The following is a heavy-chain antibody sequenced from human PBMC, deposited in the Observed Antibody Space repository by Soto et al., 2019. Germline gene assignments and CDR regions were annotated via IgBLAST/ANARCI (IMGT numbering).Heavy chain of an antibody. CDR3: TSIGYSYAPDAFDI. V-gene: IGHV3-49*03. CDR1: GFTFGDYA. J-gene: IGHJ3*02. CDR2: IRSKAYGGTT. Sequence: PGGALRLSCTASGFTFGDYAMSWFRQAPGKGLEWVGFIRSKAYGGTTEYAASVKGRFTISRDDSKSIAYLQMNSLKTEDTAVYYCTSIGYSYAPDAFDIWGQGTMVTVSS. D-gene: IGHD5-18*01.